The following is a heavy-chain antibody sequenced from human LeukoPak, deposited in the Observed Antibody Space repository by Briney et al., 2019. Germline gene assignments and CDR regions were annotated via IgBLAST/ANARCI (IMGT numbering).Heavy chain of an antibody. CDR1: GFTFSSYG. V-gene: IGHV3-30*03. D-gene: IGHD4-23*01. CDR3: ARDHYGGNPWDWYFDL. Sequence: PGWPLRLSCAASGFTFSSYGMHWVRQAPGKGLERVAGNKHDGSRTYYVDSVKGRFTISRDNSKNTLYLEMNSLTPEDTALYYCARDHYGGNPWDWYFDLWGRGILVTVSS. J-gene: IGHJ2*01. CDR2: NKHDGSRT.